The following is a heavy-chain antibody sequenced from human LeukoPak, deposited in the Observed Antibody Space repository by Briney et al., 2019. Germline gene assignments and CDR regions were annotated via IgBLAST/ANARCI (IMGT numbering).Heavy chain of an antibody. CDR3: AKHLGYSTSSGIDY. D-gene: IGHD6-6*01. CDR2: ISGGVLST. J-gene: IGHJ4*02. Sequence: GGSLRLSCAASGFTFSTYAMSWVRQAPGKGQEWVSTISGGVLSTYYADSVKGRFTISRDNSKNTLYLQMNSLRADDTAVYYCAKHLGYSTSSGIDYWGQGTLVTVSS. CDR1: GFTFSTYA. V-gene: IGHV3-23*01.